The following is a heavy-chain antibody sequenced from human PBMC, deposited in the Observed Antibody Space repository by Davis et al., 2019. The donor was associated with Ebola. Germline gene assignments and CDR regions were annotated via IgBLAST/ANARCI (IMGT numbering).Heavy chain of an antibody. CDR3: ARSKAVHDAFDV. D-gene: IGHD1-1*01. V-gene: IGHV7-4-1*01. CDR1: GYTFTNYA. Sequence: AASVKVSCKASGYTFTNYAMNWVRQAPGQGLEWMGWINTETGNPTYAQDFTGRFDFSLDTSVSTTYLQICSLKPDDTAVYYCARSKAVHDAFDVWGQGTLVTVSS. CDR2: INTETGNP. J-gene: IGHJ3*01.